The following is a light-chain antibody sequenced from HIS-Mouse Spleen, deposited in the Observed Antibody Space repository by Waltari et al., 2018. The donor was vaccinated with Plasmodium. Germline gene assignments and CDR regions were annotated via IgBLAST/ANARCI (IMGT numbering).Light chain of an antibody. CDR2: AAS. CDR3: QQYYSYPYT. Sequence: AIRMTQSPSSFSASTGDRVTITCRASQGISSYLAWYQQKPGKAPKLLFYAASTLQSGVPSRFSGSGSWTEFTLTISCLQSEDFATYYCQQYYSYPYTFCQGTNLEIK. CDR1: QGISSY. J-gene: IGKJ2*01. V-gene: IGKV1-8*01.